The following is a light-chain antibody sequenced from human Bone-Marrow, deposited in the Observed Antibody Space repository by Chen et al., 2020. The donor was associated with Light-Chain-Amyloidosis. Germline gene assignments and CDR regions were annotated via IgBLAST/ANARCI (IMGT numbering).Light chain of an antibody. V-gene: IGLV3-21*02. CDR3: QVWERSSDRPV. J-gene: IGLJ3*02. CDR1: NIGSTS. CDR2: DDS. Sequence: SYVLTQPSSVSVAPGQTATIACGGNNIGSTSVHWYQQTPGQAPLLVVYDDSDRPSGIPERVSGSNSGNTATLTISRVEAGDEADYYCQVWERSSDRPVFGGGPKLTVL.